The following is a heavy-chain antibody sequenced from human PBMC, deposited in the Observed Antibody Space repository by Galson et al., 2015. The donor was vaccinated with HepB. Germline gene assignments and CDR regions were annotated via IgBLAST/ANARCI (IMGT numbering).Heavy chain of an antibody. V-gene: IGHV1-69*04. CDR2: IIPILGIA. CDR3: ANLYSSSWYEIDY. J-gene: IGHJ4*02. CDR1: GGTFSSYA. D-gene: IGHD6-13*01. Sequence: SVKVSCKASGGTFSSYAISWVRQAPGQGLEWMGRIIPILGIANYAQKFQGRVTITADKSTSTAYMELSSLRSEDTAVYYCANLYSSSWYEIDYWGQGTLVTVSS.